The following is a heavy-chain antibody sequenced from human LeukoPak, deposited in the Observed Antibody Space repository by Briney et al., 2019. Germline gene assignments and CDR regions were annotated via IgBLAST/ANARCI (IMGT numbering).Heavy chain of an antibody. Sequence: PSETLSLTCTVSGGSISSYYWSWIRQPPGKGLEWIGCIYYTGSTNYNPSLKSRVTISVDTSKNQFSLTLSSVTAADTAVYYCATGRAYSSVDYWGGGTLVTVSS. CDR1: GGSISSYY. V-gene: IGHV4-59*01. D-gene: IGHD6-19*01. CDR3: ATGRAYSSVDY. J-gene: IGHJ4*02. CDR2: IYYTGST.